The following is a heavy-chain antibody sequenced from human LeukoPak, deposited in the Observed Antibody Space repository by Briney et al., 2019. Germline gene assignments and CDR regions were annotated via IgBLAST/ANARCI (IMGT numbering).Heavy chain of an antibody. CDR1: GYTFTSYY. Sequence: ASVKVPCKASGYTFTSYYMHWVRQAPGQGLEWMGIINPSGGSTSYAQKFQGRLTMTRDMSTSTVYMELSSLRSEDTAVYYCASLAGGNSESSDAFDIWGQGTMVTVSS. CDR3: ASLAGGNSESSDAFDI. V-gene: IGHV1-46*01. D-gene: IGHD4-23*01. J-gene: IGHJ3*02. CDR2: INPSGGST.